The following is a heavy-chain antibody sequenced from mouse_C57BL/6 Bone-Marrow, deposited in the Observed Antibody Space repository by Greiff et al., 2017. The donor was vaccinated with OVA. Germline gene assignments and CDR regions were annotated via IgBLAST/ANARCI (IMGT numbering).Heavy chain of an antibody. V-gene: IGHV1-50*01. Sequence: VQLQQPGAELVKPGASVKLSCKASGYTFTSYWMQWVKQRPGQGLEWIGEIDPSDSYTNYNQKFKGKATLTVDTSSSTAYMQLSSLTSEDSAVYCGARQLRSFAYWGQGTLVTVSA. CDR2: IDPSDSYT. CDR3: ARQLRSFAY. J-gene: IGHJ3*01. D-gene: IGHD3-2*02. CDR1: GYTFTSYW.